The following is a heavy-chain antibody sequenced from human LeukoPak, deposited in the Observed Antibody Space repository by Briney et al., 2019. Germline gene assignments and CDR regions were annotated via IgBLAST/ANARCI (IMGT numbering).Heavy chain of an antibody. CDR1: GFTFSSYV. CDR3: AKGLYSSSSYFDY. J-gene: IGHJ4*02. Sequence: GGSLRLSCAASGFTFSSYVMSWVRQAPGKGLEWVSAISDSGGSTFYADSVEGRFPISRDNSKNTLYLQMNSLRAEDTAVYYCAKGLYSSSSYFDYWGQGTLVTVSS. V-gene: IGHV3-23*01. D-gene: IGHD6-6*01. CDR2: ISDSGGST.